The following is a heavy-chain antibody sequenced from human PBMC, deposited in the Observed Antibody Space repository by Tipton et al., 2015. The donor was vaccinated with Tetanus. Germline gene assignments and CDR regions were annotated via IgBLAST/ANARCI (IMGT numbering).Heavy chain of an antibody. D-gene: IGHD4-23*01. CDR3: AKGSLPRADT. Sequence: SLRLSYAASGFTFGSYFMTWVRQAPGKGLEWVSAIGGSGRTTYYADSVKGRFTISRDNSKNTLYLQMNILRVEDTAVYYCAKGSLPRADTWGQGTLVTVSS. CDR2: IGGSGRTT. J-gene: IGHJ5*02. CDR1: GFTFGSYF. V-gene: IGHV3-23*01.